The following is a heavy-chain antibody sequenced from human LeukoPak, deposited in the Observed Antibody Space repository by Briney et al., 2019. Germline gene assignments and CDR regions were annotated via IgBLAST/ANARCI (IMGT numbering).Heavy chain of an antibody. CDR3: ARDGADFWSGYYTPWYFDY. D-gene: IGHD3-3*01. Sequence: SETLSLTCAVYGGSFSGYYWSWIRQPPGKGLEWIGEIHHSGSTNYNPSLKSRVTISVDTSKNQFSLKLSSVTAADTAVYYCARDGADFWSGYYTPWYFDYWGQGTLVTVSS. CDR2: IHHSGST. V-gene: IGHV4-34*01. J-gene: IGHJ4*02. CDR1: GGSFSGYY.